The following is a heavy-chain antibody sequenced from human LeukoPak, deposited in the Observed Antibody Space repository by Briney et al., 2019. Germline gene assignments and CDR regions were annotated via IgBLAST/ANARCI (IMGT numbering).Heavy chain of an antibody. D-gene: IGHD3-10*01. Sequence: PGGSLRLSCAASGFTFSSYEMNWVHQAPGKGLEWVSYISSSGSTIYYADSVKGRFTISRDNAKNSLYLQMNSLRAEDTAVYYCARVYYYGSGDYWGQGTLVTVSS. V-gene: IGHV3-48*03. CDR1: GFTFSSYE. J-gene: IGHJ4*02. CDR3: ARVYYYGSGDY. CDR2: ISSSGSTI.